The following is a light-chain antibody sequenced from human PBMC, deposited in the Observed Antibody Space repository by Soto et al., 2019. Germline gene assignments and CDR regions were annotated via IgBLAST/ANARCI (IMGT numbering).Light chain of an antibody. V-gene: IGKV3D-20*01. J-gene: IGKJ1*01. CDR2: DAS. CDR3: QQYGRSPRT. CDR1: QSVTGSY. Sequence: EIVLTQSPATLSLSPGERATLSCGASQSVTGSYLAWYQEKPGLAPRLLIHDASIRATGISDRFSGSGSGTDFTLTISRLDPEDFAVYYFQQYGRSPRTFGQGTKVEMK.